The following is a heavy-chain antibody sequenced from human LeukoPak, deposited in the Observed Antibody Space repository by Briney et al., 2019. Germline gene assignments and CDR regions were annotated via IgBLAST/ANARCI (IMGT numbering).Heavy chain of an antibody. CDR3: ARGILYYDILGNWFDP. J-gene: IGHJ5*02. V-gene: IGHV1-2*02. CDR1: GYTFTGYY. CDR2: INPSSGGT. D-gene: IGHD3-9*01. Sequence: GASVKVSCKASGYTFTGYYMHWVRQAPGQGLEWMGWINPSSGGTNYAQKFQGRVTMTRDTSISTAYMELSRLRSDDTAVYYCARGILYYDILGNWFDPWGQGTLVTVSS.